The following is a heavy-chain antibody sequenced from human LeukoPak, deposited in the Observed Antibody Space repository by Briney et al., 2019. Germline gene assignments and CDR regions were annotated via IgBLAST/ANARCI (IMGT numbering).Heavy chain of an antibody. CDR1: GGSISSYY. CDR2: IYYSGST. Sequence: PSETLSLTCTVSGGSISSYYWSWIRQPPGKGLEWIGYIYYSGSTNYNPSLKSRVTISVDTSKNQFSLKLSSVTAVDTAVYYCARAPWYYYGSGSPTGMDVWGQGTTVTVSS. V-gene: IGHV4-59*01. D-gene: IGHD3-10*01. CDR3: ARAPWYYYGSGSPTGMDV. J-gene: IGHJ6*02.